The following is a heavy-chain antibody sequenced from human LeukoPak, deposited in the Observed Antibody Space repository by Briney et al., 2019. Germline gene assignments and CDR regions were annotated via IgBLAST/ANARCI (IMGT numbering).Heavy chain of an antibody. D-gene: IGHD2-2*01. V-gene: IGHV4-34*01. CDR2: INHSGST. CDR3: ARGGNIVVVPAAIPFDY. CDR1: GGSFSGYY. J-gene: IGHJ4*02. Sequence: SETLSLTCAVYGGSFSGYYWSWIRQPPGKGLEWSGEINHSGSTNYNPSLKSRVTISVDTSKNQFSLKLSSVTAADTAVYYCARGGNIVVVPAAIPFDYWGQGTLVTVSS.